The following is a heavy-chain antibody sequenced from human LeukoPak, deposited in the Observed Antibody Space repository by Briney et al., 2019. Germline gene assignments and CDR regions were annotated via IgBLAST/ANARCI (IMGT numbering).Heavy chain of an antibody. CDR1: GFTFSSYA. D-gene: IGHD4-17*01. V-gene: IGHV3-23*01. Sequence: PGGSLRLSCATSGFTFSSYAMSWVRQAPGEGLEWVSAISGSGTSTYYADSVKGQFTISRDNSKNTLYLQMSSLRAEDTAVYYCAKSTTVTTSADYWGQGTLVTVSS. CDR2: ISGSGTST. J-gene: IGHJ4*02. CDR3: AKSTTVTTSADY.